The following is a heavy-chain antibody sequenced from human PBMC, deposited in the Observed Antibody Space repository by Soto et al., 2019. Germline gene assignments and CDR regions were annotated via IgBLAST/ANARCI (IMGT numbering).Heavy chain of an antibody. V-gene: IGHV1-69*01. CDR3: ARWTYYYDSSGYWTPWYFDL. D-gene: IGHD3-22*01. J-gene: IGHJ2*01. Sequence: QVQLVQSGAEVKKPGSSVKVSCKASGGTFSSYAISWVRQAPGQGLEWMGGIIPIFGTANYAQKFQGRVTITADESTSTAYMDLSSLRSEDTAVYYCARWTYYYDSSGYWTPWYFDLWVRGTLVTVSS. CDR1: GGTFSSYA. CDR2: IIPIFGTA.